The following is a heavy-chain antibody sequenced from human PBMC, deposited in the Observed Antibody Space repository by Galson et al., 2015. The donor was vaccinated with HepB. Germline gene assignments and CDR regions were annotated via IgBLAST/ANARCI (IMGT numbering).Heavy chain of an antibody. D-gene: IGHD1-26*01. J-gene: IGHJ4*02. Sequence: SLRLSCAASGFTFSYYSMNWVRQAPGKGLEWVGRSRNKAQSYIIEYAASVKGRFTISRDDSKTSLYLQMNSLKTEDTAVYYCTRWSTGAQDYWGQGTLVTVSS. CDR1: GFTFSYYS. CDR3: TRWSTGAQDY. V-gene: IGHV3-72*01. CDR2: SRNKAQSYII.